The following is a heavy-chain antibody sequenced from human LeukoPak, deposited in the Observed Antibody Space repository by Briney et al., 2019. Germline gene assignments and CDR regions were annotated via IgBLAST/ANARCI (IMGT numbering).Heavy chain of an antibody. CDR1: GGTFSSYA. V-gene: IGHV1-69*06. CDR2: IIPIFGTA. D-gene: IGHD2-15*01. CDR3: AGGRPRGYCSGGSCYRNFDY. J-gene: IGHJ4*02. Sequence: ASVKVSCKASGGTFSSYAISWVRQAPGQGLEWMGGIIPIFGTANYAQKFQGRVTITADKSTSTAYMELSSLRSEDTAVYYCAGGRPRGYCSGGSCYRNFDYWGQGTLVTVSS.